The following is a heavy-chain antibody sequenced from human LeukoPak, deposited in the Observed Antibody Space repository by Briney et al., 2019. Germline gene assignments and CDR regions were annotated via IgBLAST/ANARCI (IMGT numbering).Heavy chain of an antibody. V-gene: IGHV1-2*06. CDR2: INPNSGGT. Sequence: ASVKDSCRASAYTFTDDYMHWVRQAPGQGLKWMGRINPNSGGTNYAQKFQGRVTMTRDMSISTAYMELSRLRSDDTAVYYCARDGTYYYDSSGYYSWGQGTLVTVSS. D-gene: IGHD3-22*01. J-gene: IGHJ4*02. CDR3: ARDGTYYYDSSGYYS. CDR1: AYTFTDDY.